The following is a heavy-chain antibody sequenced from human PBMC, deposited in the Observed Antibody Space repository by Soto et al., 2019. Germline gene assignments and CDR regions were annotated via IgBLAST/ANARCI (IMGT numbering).Heavy chain of an antibody. CDR3: ARYQYDSSGHDYEP. CDR1: GSSINRGDS. V-gene: IGHV4-38-2*01. J-gene: IGHJ5*02. CDR2: IYHRGAT. D-gene: IGHD3-22*01. Sequence: PSGTLSLTXSASGSSINRGDSWGWIRQPPREGLEWIGSIYHRGATYYAHSLKAPAAISLDTSNKHFTLRRTAVTVADTAIYFCARYQYDSSGHDYEPWGQGTLVTVS.